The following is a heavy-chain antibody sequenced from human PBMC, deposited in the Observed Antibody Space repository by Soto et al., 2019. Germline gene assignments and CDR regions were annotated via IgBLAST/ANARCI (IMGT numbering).Heavy chain of an antibody. Sequence: EVQLVESGGGLVQPGRSLRLSCAASGFTFDDYAMHWVRLAPGKGLEWVSGISWNSGSIGYADSVNGRFTISRDNAKNSLYRQMNSLRAEDTALYYCAKGSGSYSDYYYMDVWCKGTTVTVSS. J-gene: IGHJ6*03. V-gene: IGHV3-9*01. CDR3: AKGSGSYSDYYYMDV. CDR2: ISWNSGSI. CDR1: GFTFDDYA. D-gene: IGHD3-10*01.